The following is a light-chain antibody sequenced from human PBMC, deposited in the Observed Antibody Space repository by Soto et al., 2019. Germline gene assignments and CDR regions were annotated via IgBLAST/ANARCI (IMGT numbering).Light chain of an antibody. J-gene: IGKJ2*01. Sequence: DIQMTQAPSSLSASVGDRVSITCQASQDISNFLIWYQQKPGKAPKLLIYSASTLEAGVPSRFSGSGSGTDFTFTISSLQPEDVATYYCQQYDVLPPSFGQGAKLELK. V-gene: IGKV1-33*01. CDR1: QDISNF. CDR2: SAS. CDR3: QQYDVLPPS.